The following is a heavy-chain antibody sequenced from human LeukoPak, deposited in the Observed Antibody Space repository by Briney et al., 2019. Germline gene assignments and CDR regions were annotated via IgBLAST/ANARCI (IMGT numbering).Heavy chain of an antibody. CDR3: ARENYGDYDVGDY. D-gene: IGHD4-17*01. CDR2: ISSSSSYI. CDR1: GFTFSSYS. Sequence: SGGSLRLSCAASGFTFSSYSMNWVRQAPGKGLEWVSSISSSSSYIYYADSVKGRFTISRDNAKNSLYLQMNSLRAEDTAVYHCARENYGDYDVGDYWGQGTLVTVSS. V-gene: IGHV3-21*01. J-gene: IGHJ4*02.